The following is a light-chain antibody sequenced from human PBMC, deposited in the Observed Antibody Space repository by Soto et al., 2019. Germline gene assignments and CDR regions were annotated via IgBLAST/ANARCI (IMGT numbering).Light chain of an antibody. Sequence: IQMTHSPSSLSASVVDIVTITFRASQGIRNDLGWYQQKPGQAPKLLIFAASSLQVGVPSRFSGSGSGTEFTLTISGLQPGDSATYYCQKYNSYSPKFGQGTKVDIK. V-gene: IGKV1-17*01. CDR3: QKYNSYSPK. CDR1: QGIRND. CDR2: AAS. J-gene: IGKJ1*01.